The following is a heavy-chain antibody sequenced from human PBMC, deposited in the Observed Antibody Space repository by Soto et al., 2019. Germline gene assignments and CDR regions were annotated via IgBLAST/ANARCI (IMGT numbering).Heavy chain of an antibody. Sequence: QVLLQASGPGLVKPSETLSLTCTVSGGSLSSSYWSWIRQPPGKGLEWIGYIYYSGNTKYNPSLKSRVTISGDTSKNQFSLKLSSVTAADMAVYYCARGGGGYGHDPWCQGILVTVSS. CDR1: GGSLSSSY. J-gene: IGHJ5*02. CDR2: IYYSGNT. D-gene: IGHD5-18*01. CDR3: ARGGGGYGHDP. V-gene: IGHV4-59*01.